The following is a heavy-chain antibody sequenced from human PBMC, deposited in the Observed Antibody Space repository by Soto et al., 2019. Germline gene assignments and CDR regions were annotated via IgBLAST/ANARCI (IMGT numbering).Heavy chain of an antibody. V-gene: IGHV3-21*06. Sequence: LRLSCAAAGFIFTRYSMNWVRQAPGKGLEWVSSISSTTNYIYYGDSMKGRFTISRDNAKNSLYLEMNSLRAEDTAVYYCARESEDLTSNFDYWGQGTLVTVSS. J-gene: IGHJ4*02. CDR1: GFIFTRYS. CDR3: ARESEDLTSNFDY. CDR2: ISSTTNYI.